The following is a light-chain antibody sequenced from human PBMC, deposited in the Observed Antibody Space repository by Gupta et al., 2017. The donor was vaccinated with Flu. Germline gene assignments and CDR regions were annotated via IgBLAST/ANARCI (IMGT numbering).Light chain of an antibody. CDR2: WAS. V-gene: IGKV4-1*01. Sequence: IVLTQATDSLAVSLGERATINCKSSHSLLVASNNRDFLAWFQKKPGQSPRVLIYWASTRQSGVPERFSGSGSGTDFTLTISSLQADDMAVYYCHQFYSAPLTFGQGTRLEIK. J-gene: IGKJ5*01. CDR1: HSLLVASNNRDF. CDR3: HQFYSAPLT.